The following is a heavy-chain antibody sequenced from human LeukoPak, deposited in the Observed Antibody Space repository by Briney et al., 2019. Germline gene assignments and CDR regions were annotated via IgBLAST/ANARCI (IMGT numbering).Heavy chain of an antibody. Sequence: SETLSLTCVVYGGSFSGYYWSWIRQPPGKGLEWIGEGDHSGTTNYNPSLKSRVTMSVDTSKNQFSLMVSSVTAADTAVYYCATGRNGVVPSPILGVGPWYNYHYMDVWGKGTTVTVSS. J-gene: IGHJ6*03. D-gene: IGHD2-2*02. CDR3: ATGRNGVVPSPILGVGPWYNYHYMDV. V-gene: IGHV4-34*01. CDR2: GDHSGTT. CDR1: GGSFSGYY.